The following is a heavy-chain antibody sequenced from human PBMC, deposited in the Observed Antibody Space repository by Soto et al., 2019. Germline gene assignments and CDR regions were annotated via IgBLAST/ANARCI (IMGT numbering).Heavy chain of an antibody. Sequence: EVQLLESGGGLVQPGGSLRLSCAASGFTFSSYAMSWVRQAPGKGLEWVSAISGSGGSTYYADSVKGRFTISRDNSKNTLYLQMNSLRAEDTAVYYCAKDRGYSSSWSGNWFDPWGQGTLVTVSS. CDR1: GFTFSSYA. D-gene: IGHD6-13*01. J-gene: IGHJ5*02. CDR3: AKDRGYSSSWSGNWFDP. CDR2: ISGSGGST. V-gene: IGHV3-23*01.